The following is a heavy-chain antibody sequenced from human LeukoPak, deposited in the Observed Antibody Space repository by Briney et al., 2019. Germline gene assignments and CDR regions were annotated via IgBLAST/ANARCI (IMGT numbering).Heavy chain of an antibody. CDR1: GFTFSSYW. CDR2: IKQDGSEK. V-gene: IGHV3-7*01. D-gene: IGHD2-2*01. CDR3: ARDPCSSTSCPYFDY. J-gene: IGHJ4*02. Sequence: GRSLRLSCAASGFTFSSYWMSWVRQAPGKGLEWVANIKQDGSEKYYVDSVKGRFTISRDNAKNSLYVQMNSLRAEDTAVYYCARDPCSSTSCPYFDYWGQGTLVTVSS.